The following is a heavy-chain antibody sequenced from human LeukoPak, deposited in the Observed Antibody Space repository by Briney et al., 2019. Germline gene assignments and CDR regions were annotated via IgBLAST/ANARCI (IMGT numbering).Heavy chain of an antibody. V-gene: IGHV3-23*01. Sequence: GSLRLSCAASGFTFSSYGMSWVRQAPGKGLEWVSAISGSGDSTYYADSVKGRFTISRDNSKNTLYLQMNSLRAEDTAVYYCARRAGAYSHPYDYWGQGTLVTVSS. CDR3: ARRAGAYSHPYDY. D-gene: IGHD4/OR15-4a*01. CDR1: GFTFSSYG. CDR2: ISGSGDST. J-gene: IGHJ4*02.